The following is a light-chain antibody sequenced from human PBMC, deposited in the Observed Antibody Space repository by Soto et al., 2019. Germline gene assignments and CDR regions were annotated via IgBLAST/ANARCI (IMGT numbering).Light chain of an antibody. CDR1: QSVSSY. V-gene: IGKV3-11*01. Sequence: EIVMTQSPATLSVSPGERVTLSCRASQSVSSYLAWYQQKPGQAPRLLIYDASSRATGIPVRFSGSGSGTEFTLTISSLEPEDFAVYYCQQRSNWPRTFGPGTKVDIK. J-gene: IGKJ3*01. CDR3: QQRSNWPRT. CDR2: DAS.